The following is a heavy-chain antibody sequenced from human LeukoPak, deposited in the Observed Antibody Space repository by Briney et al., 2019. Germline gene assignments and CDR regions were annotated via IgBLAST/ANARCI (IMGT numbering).Heavy chain of an antibody. Sequence: ASVKVSCKASGYTFTGYYMHWVRQAPGQGLEWMGWINPNSGGTNYAQKFQGRVTMTRDTSISTAYMELSRLRSDDTAVYYCARSYCSGGSCYSGRERIDYWGQGTLVTVSS. CDR3: ARSYCSGGSCYSGRERIDY. V-gene: IGHV1-2*02. CDR2: INPNSGGT. D-gene: IGHD2-15*01. J-gene: IGHJ4*02. CDR1: GYTFTGYY.